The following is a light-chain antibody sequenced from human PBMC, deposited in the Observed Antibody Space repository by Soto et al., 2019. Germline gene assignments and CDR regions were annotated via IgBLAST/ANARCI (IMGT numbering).Light chain of an antibody. Sequence: ETVMTQSPAALSVSPGERVTLSCRASQDVSTSLAWYQQKPGQGPRLLIYGASTRATGVPPRFSGSGSGTQFTLTISSLQSEVLAIYYCQQYGDWPPITFGTGTRVHFK. CDR3: QQYGDWPPIT. J-gene: IGKJ3*01. V-gene: IGKV3-15*01. CDR1: QDVSTS. CDR2: GAS.